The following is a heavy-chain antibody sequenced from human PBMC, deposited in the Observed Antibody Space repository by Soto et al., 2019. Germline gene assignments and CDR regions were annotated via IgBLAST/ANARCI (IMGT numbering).Heavy chain of an antibody. CDR1: GGSFSGYY. J-gene: IGHJ4*02. D-gene: IGHD1-1*01. Sequence: PSETLSLTCAVYGGSFSGYYWSWIRQPPGKGLEWIGEIKQSESINYNPSLKSRVTISVDTSKNQFALKLSSVTAADTALYYCARSQLEFPFDYWGQGTLVTVSS. CDR3: ARSQLEFPFDY. CDR2: IKQSESI. V-gene: IGHV4-34*01.